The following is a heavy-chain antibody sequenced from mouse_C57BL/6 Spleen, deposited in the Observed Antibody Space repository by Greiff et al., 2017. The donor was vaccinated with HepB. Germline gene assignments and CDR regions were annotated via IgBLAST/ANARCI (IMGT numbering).Heavy chain of an antibody. V-gene: IGHV1-55*01. D-gene: IGHD2-4*01. CDR3: ARWDDYEFAY. Sequence: VQLKQPGAELVKPGASVKMSCKASGYTFTSYWITWVKQRPGQGLEWIGDIYPGSGSTNYNEKFKSKATLTVDTSSSTSYMQLSSLTSEDSAVYYCARWDDYEFAYWGQGTLVTVSA. J-gene: IGHJ3*01. CDR1: GYTFTSYW. CDR2: IYPGSGST.